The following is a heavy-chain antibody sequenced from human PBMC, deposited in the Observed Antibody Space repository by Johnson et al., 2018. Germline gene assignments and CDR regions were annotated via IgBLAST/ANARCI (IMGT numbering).Heavy chain of an antibody. CDR3: AKDGGLRSTLWYYGMDV. D-gene: IGHD3-10*01. Sequence: ERLVQSGGGLIQPGGSLRLSCAASGFTVRSNHMSWVRQAPGKGLEWVSVIYSGARTYYADSVKGRFTISRDNSKNTRYLQMKSRRAEDTAVYYCAKDGGLRSTLWYYGMDVWGQGTTVTVSS. J-gene: IGHJ6*02. CDR1: GFTVRSNH. V-gene: IGHV3-66*02. CDR2: IYSGART.